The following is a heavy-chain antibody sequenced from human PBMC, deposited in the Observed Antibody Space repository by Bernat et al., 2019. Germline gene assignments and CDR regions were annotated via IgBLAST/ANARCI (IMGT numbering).Heavy chain of an antibody. CDR3: TRDGTTAGGNWFDP. J-gene: IGHJ5*02. CDR1: GFTFSNAW. V-gene: IGHV3-73*01. D-gene: IGHD1-7*01. Sequence: EVQLVESGGGLVKPGGSLRLSCAASGFTFSNAWMSWVRQAPGKGLEWVGRIRSKANSYATAYAASVKGRFTISRDDSKNTAYLQMNSLKTEDTAVYYCTRDGTTAGGNWFDPWGQGTLVTVSS. CDR2: IRSKANSYAT.